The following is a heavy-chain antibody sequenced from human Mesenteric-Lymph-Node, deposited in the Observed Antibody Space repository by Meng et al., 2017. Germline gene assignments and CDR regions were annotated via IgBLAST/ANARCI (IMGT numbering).Heavy chain of an antibody. D-gene: IGHD2-15*01. J-gene: IGHJ4*02. CDR3: AKSTEPYCSGGSCYSFDY. CDR1: GFTFSSYA. V-gene: IGHV3-23*01. CDR2: ISGSGGST. Sequence: GGSLRLSCAASGFTFSSYAMSWVRQAPGKGLESVSAISGSGGSTYYADSVKGRFTISRDNSKNTLYLQMNSLRAEDTAVYYCAKSTEPYCSGGSCYSFDYWGQGTLVTVSS.